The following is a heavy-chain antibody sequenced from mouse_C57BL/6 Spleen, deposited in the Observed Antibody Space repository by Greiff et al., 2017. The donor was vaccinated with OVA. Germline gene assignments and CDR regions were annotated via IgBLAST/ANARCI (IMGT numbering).Heavy chain of an antibody. D-gene: IGHD2-2*01. CDR2: IRLKSDNYAT. V-gene: IGHV6-3*01. CDR3: TGGGYYYAMDY. Sequence: EVKVEESGGGLVQPGGSMKLSCVASGFTFSNYWMNWVRQSPEKGLEWVAQIRLKSDNYATHYAESVKGRFTISRDDSKSSVYLQMNNLRAEDTGIYYCTGGGYYYAMDYWGQGTSVTVSS. CDR1: GFTFSNYW. J-gene: IGHJ4*01.